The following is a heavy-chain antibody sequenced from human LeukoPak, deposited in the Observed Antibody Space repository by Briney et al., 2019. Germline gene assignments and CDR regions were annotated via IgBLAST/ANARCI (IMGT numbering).Heavy chain of an antibody. CDR3: ARDSHGYCGGGSCYSGGWFDP. Sequence: SETLSLTCTVSGGSISSYYWSWIRQPAGKGLEWIGRIYTSGSTNYNPSLKSRVTMSVDTSKNQFSLKLSSVTAADTAVYYCARDSHGYCGGGSCYSGGWFDPWGQGTLVTVSS. V-gene: IGHV4-4*07. D-gene: IGHD2-15*01. CDR2: IYTSGST. J-gene: IGHJ5*02. CDR1: GGSISSYY.